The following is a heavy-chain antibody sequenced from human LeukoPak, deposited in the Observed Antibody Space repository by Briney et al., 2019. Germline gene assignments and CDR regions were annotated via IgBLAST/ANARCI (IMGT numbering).Heavy chain of an antibody. V-gene: IGHV3-74*03. Sequence: GGSLRLSCTASGFTFSGYWIHWVRQAPGMGLVWVSRINERGTDSMYAESVKGRFTISRDNAKNTVYLQMNSLRAEDTAVYYCVRDETLWTLDWWGQGTLVSVSS. J-gene: IGHJ4*02. CDR1: GFTFSGYW. CDR2: INERGTDS. D-gene: IGHD1-1*01. CDR3: VRDETLWTLDW.